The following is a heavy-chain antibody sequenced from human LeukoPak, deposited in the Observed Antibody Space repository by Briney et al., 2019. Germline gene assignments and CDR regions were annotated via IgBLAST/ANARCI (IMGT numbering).Heavy chain of an antibody. J-gene: IGHJ4*02. CDR2: VNLQGST. CDR1: GGSITNTNY. Sequence: PSETLSLTCGVTGGSITNTNYWTWVRQPPGKGLEWIGEVNLQGSTNYNPSLMGRVAISVDTSENHISLQLTSVTAADTAVYYCASYYYDSSGYYLPLDYWGQGTLVTVSS. D-gene: IGHD3-22*01. V-gene: IGHV4-4*02. CDR3: ASYYYDSSGYYLPLDY.